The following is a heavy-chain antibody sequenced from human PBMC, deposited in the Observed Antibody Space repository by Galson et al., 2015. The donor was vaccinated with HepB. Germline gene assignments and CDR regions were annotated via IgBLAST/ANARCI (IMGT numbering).Heavy chain of an antibody. D-gene: IGHD6-13*01. CDR3: ARGAAAGTLDY. CDR1: GGSISSGGYS. V-gene: IGHV4-30-2*01. J-gene: IGHJ4*02. Sequence: TLSLTCAVSGGSISSGGYSWSWIRQPPGKGLEWIGYIYHSGSTYYNPSLKSRVTISVDRSKNQFSLKLSSVTAADTAVYYCARGAAAGTLDYWGQGTLVTVSS. CDR2: IYHSGST.